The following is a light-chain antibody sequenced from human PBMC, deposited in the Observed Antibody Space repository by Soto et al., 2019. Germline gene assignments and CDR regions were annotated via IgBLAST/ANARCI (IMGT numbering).Light chain of an antibody. CDR3: SSYTSSNTQV. V-gene: IGLV2-14*01. J-gene: IGLJ2*01. Sequence: QSALTQPASVSGSPGQSITISCTGTSNDVGAYNYVSWYQQHPGKAPKLMIYDVTNRPSGVSNRFSGSKSGNTASLTISGLQAEDEADYYCSSYTSSNTQVFGGGTKVTVL. CDR2: DVT. CDR1: SNDVGAYNY.